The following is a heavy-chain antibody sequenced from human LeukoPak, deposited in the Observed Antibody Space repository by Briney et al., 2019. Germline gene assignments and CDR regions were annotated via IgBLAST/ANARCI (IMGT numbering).Heavy chain of an antibody. J-gene: IGHJ4*02. V-gene: IGHV4-34*01. CDR3: ARGVSVNIVGATRGFDY. CDR2: INHSGST. Sequence: KPSETLSLTCAVYGGSFSGYYWSWIRQPPGKGLEWIGEINHSGSTNYNPSLKSRVTISVDTSKNQFSLKLSSVTAADTAVYYCARGVSVNIVGATRGFDYWGQGTLVTVSS. D-gene: IGHD1-26*01. CDR1: GGSFSGYY.